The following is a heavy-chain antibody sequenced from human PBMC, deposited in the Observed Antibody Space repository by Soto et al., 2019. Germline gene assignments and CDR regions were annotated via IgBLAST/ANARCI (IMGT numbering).Heavy chain of an antibody. J-gene: IGHJ4*02. D-gene: IGHD2-2*01. CDR1: GYTFTSYA. Sequence: GASVKVSCKASGYTFTSYAMHWVRQAPGQRLEWMGWINAGNGNTKYSQKFQGRVTITRDTSASTAYMELSSLRSEDTAVYYCAREDAKDIVVVPAVAPDYWGQGTLVTVSS. CDR2: INAGNGNT. CDR3: AREDAKDIVVVPAVAPDY. V-gene: IGHV1-3*01.